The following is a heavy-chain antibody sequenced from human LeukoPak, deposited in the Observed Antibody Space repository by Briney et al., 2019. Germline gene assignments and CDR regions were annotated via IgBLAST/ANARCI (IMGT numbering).Heavy chain of an antibody. D-gene: IGHD3-9*01. CDR1: GGSISSYY. V-gene: IGHV4-4*07. CDR3: ARNTQYDILTGYTYYYMDV. CDR2: IYTSGNT. J-gene: IGHJ6*03. Sequence: PSETMSLTCTVSGGSISSYYWSWIRQPAGKGLEWIGRIYTSGNTNYNPSLKSRVTMSVDTSKNQFSLKLSSVTAADTAVYYRARNTQYDILTGYTYYYMDVWGKGTTVTVSS.